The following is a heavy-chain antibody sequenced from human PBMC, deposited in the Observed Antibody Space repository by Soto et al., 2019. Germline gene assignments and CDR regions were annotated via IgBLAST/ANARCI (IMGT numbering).Heavy chain of an antibody. CDR3: ARERYQVLSDGMDV. V-gene: IGHV1-18*04. D-gene: IGHD2-2*01. CDR2: ISAYNGNT. Sequence: ASVKVSCKASGYTFTSYGISWVRQAPGQGLEWMGWISAYNGNTNYAQKLQGRVTMTTDTSTSTAYMELSRLSIDDTALYYCARERYQVLSDGMDVWGQGTTVTVSS. J-gene: IGHJ6*02. CDR1: GYTFTSYG.